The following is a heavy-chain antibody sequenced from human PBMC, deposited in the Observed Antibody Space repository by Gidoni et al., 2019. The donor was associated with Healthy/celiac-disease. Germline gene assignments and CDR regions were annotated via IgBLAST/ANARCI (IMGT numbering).Heavy chain of an antibody. CDR2: INPNSGGT. J-gene: IGHJ4*02. Sequence: QVQLVQSGAEVKKPGASVTVSCKPAGYTFPGYYMRWVRQAPGQGLEWMGWINPNSGGTNYAQKFQGRVTMTRDTSISTAYMELSRLRSDDTAVYYCARGVIAAAGTESDYWGQGTLVTVSS. V-gene: IGHV1-2*02. CDR1: GYTFPGYY. D-gene: IGHD6-13*01. CDR3: ARGVIAAAGTESDY.